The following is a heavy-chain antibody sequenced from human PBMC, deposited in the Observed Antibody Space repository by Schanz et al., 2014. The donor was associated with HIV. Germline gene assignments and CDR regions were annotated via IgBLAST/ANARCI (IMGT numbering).Heavy chain of an antibody. CDR2: IWYDGKNR. V-gene: IGHV3-33*08. Sequence: QVQLVESGGGVVQPGGSLRLSCVASGFTFSAYVMHWGRQAPGKGLEWVAVIWYDGKNRDYADSVKGRFTISRDNSKNTLYLQMNRMRTEDTAVYYCARDGAMAFSLGMDVWGQGTTVTVSS. J-gene: IGHJ6*02. CDR1: GFTFSAYV. D-gene: IGHD2-2*01. CDR3: ARDGAMAFSLGMDV.